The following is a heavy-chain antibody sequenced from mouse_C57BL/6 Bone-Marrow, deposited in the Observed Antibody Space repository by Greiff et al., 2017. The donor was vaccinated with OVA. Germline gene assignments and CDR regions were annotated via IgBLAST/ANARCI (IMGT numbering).Heavy chain of an antibody. CDR1: GFNIKDDY. Sequence: EVQLQQSGAELVRPGASVKLSCTASGFNIKDDYMHWVKQRPEQGLEWIGWIDPENGDTEYASKFQGKATITADPSSNTAYLQLSSLTSEDTAVDYCTNYYYGSSYYFDYWGQGTTLTVSS. V-gene: IGHV14-4*01. J-gene: IGHJ2*01. CDR3: TNYYYGSSYYFDY. CDR2: IDPENGDT. D-gene: IGHD1-1*01.